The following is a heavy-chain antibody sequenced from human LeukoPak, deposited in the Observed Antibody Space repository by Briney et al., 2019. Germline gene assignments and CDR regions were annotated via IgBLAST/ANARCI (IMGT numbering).Heavy chain of an antibody. D-gene: IGHD6-19*01. CDR2: ISGSGGST. CDR3: ARVSRYSSGPWGYHFDY. Sequence: GGSLRLSCAASGFTFSSYAMSWVRQAPGKGLEWVSAISGSGGSTYYADSVKGRFTISRDNSKNTLYLQMNSLRAEDTAVYYCARVSRYSSGPWGYHFDYWGQGTLVTVSS. CDR1: GFTFSSYA. V-gene: IGHV3-23*01. J-gene: IGHJ4*02.